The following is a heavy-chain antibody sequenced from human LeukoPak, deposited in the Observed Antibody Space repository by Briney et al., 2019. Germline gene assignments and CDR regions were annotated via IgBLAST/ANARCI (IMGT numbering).Heavy chain of an antibody. Sequence: ASVKVSCKASGYTFTSYDINWVRQATGQGLEWMGWMNPNSGNTRYAQKFQGRVTMTRNTSISTAYMELSSLRSEDTAVYYCARVISGWYLYYYYYMDVWGKGTTVTVSS. CDR3: ARVISGWYLYYYYYMDV. D-gene: IGHD6-19*01. J-gene: IGHJ6*03. V-gene: IGHV1-8*01. CDR1: GYTFTSYD. CDR2: MNPNSGNT.